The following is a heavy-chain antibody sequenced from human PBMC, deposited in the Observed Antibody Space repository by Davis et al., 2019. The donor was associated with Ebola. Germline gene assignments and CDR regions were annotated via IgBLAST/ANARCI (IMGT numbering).Heavy chain of an antibody. CDR3: AKIPYPSYYYYGMDV. V-gene: IGHV3-23*01. Sequence: GESLKISCAASGFTFSSYAMSWVRQAPGKGLEWVSALSGSGGSTYYADSVKGRFTISRDNSKNTLYLQMNSLRAEDTAVYYCAKIPYPSYYYYGMDVWGQGTTVTVSS. CDR2: LSGSGGST. CDR1: GFTFSSYA. J-gene: IGHJ6*02.